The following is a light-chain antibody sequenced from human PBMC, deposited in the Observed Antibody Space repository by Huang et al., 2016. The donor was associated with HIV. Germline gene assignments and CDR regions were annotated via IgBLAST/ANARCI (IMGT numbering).Light chain of an antibody. CDR1: QSISSK. CDR2: GAS. Sequence: ERVMTQSPVTLSVSPGERATFSCRASQSISSKLAWYQQKPGQAPRTLIYGASTRATGIPARFSGSGSGTEFTLTISSLQSEDFAVYYCQQYNNWPFTFGPGTRVDIK. CDR3: QQYNNWPFT. V-gene: IGKV3-15*01. J-gene: IGKJ3*01.